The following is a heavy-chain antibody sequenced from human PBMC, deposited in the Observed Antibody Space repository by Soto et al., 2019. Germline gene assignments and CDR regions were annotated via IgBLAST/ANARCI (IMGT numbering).Heavy chain of an antibody. J-gene: IGHJ6*02. D-gene: IGHD6-19*01. V-gene: IGHV4-39*01. Sequence: SETLSLTCTVSGGSISSSSYYWGWIRQPPGKGLEWIGSIYYSGSTYYNPSLKSRVTISVDTSKNQFSLKLSSVAAADTAVYYCARRKRYSSGWYPYYYGMDVWGQGTTVTVSS. CDR1: GGSISSSSYY. CDR2: IYYSGST. CDR3: ARRKRYSSGWYPYYYGMDV.